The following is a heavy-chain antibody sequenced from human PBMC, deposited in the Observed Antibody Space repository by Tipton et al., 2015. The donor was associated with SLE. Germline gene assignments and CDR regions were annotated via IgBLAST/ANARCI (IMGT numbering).Heavy chain of an antibody. J-gene: IGHJ6*02. V-gene: IGHV3-30*04. CDR1: GFTLSTYS. CDR2: ISYDGSDK. D-gene: IGHD5/OR15-5a*01. CDR3: ARRVMTYCGIDV. Sequence: SLRLSCAAFGFTLSTYSMQWVRQAPGKGLEWVAIISYDGSDKYYADSVKGRFTISRDNSKNTLYLQMNGLIVDDAAVYHCARRVMTYCGIDVWGQGTTVTVAS.